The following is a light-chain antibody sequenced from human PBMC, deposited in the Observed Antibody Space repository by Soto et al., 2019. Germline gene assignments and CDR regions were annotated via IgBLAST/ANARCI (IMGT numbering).Light chain of an antibody. CDR2: GAS. CDR1: QSVSSSY. Sequence: EIVLTQSPGTLSLSPGERATLSCRASQSVSSSYLAWYQQKPGQAPRLLIYGASSRDTGIPDRFSGSGSGTDFTLTISRLEPEDFVVYYCQQYGSSPGTFGGGTKVEIK. J-gene: IGKJ4*01. V-gene: IGKV3-20*01. CDR3: QQYGSSPGT.